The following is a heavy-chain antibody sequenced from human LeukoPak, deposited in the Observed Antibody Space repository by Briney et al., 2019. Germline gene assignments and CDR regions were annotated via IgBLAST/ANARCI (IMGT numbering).Heavy chain of an antibody. CDR2: ISYDGSNK. Sequence: PGGSLRLSCAASGFTFSSYGMHWVRQAPGKGLEWVAVISYDGSNKYYADSVKGRFTISRDNSKNTLYLQMNSLRAEDTAVYYCAKDIAGNGYWGQGTLVTVSS. V-gene: IGHV3-30*18. D-gene: IGHD1-1*01. CDR3: AKDIAGNGY. CDR1: GFTFSSYG. J-gene: IGHJ4*02.